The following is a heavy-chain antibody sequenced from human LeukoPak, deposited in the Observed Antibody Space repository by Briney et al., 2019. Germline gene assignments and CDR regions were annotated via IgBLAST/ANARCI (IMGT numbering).Heavy chain of an antibody. D-gene: IGHD5-12*01. J-gene: IGHJ6*03. V-gene: IGHV3-7*01. CDR3: ARDEIVATTKANYYYYMDV. CDR2: IKQDGSEK. CDR1: GFTFSSYW. Sequence: GGSLRLSCAASGFTFSSYWMTWVRQAPGKGLEWVANIKQDGSEKYYVDSVKGRFTISRDNAKNSLYLQMNSLRAEDTAVYYCARDEIVATTKANYYYYMDVWGKGTTVTVSS.